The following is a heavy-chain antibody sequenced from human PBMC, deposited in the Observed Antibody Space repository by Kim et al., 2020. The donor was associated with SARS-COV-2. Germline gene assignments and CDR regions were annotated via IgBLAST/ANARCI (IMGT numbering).Heavy chain of an antibody. V-gene: IGHV4-39*07. Sequence: TPALKGRVTISVNTSQNPFSLKLSAVPAADTAVYYCARGRFGELFIDYWGQGTLVTVSS. J-gene: IGHJ4*02. CDR3: ARGRFGELFIDY. D-gene: IGHD3-10*01.